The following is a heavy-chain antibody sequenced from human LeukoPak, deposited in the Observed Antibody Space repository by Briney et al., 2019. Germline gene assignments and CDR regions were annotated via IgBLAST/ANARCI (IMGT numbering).Heavy chain of an antibody. V-gene: IGHV3-64*01. CDR3: SKVCKDSSVYYAPPDAFNI. CDR1: GFTFSSYA. Sequence: GGSLRLSCAASGFTFSSYAMHWVRQAPGKGLEYVSAISSNGGSTYYANSVKGRFTISRDNSKNTLYLQMGSLRAEDMAVYYCSKVCKDSSVYYAPPDAFNIWGKGKMVTVFS. D-gene: IGHD3-22*01. CDR2: ISSNGGST. J-gene: IGHJ3*02.